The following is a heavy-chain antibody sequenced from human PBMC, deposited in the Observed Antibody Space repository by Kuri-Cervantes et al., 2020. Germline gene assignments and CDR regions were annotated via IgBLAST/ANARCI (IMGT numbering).Heavy chain of an antibody. CDR1: GFTFSDYY. CDR3: ARTKHDYGEAFDI. J-gene: IGHJ3*02. V-gene: IGHV4-59*08. Sequence: GSLRLSCAASGFTFSDYYMSWIRQAPGKGLEWIGYIYYSGSTNYNPSLKSRVTISVDTSKNQFSLKLSSVTAADTAVYYCARTKHDYGEAFDIWGQGTKVTVSS. CDR2: IYYSGST. D-gene: IGHD4-17*01.